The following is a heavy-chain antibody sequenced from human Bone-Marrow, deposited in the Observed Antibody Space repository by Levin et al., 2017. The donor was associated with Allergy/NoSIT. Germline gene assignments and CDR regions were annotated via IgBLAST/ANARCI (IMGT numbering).Heavy chain of an antibody. V-gene: IGHV3-7*01. J-gene: IGHJ4*02. D-gene: IGHD5-18*01. CDR1: GFDFSASW. CDR2: IKEDGSEQ. CDR3: ARIHHTGLAY. Sequence: LSLTCAASGFDFSASWMMWLRQAPGKGLEWVAQIKEDGSEQSYVDSVKGRFTISRDNAKNSLHLQMTGLRVEDTAIYFCARIHHTGLAYWGQGTLVTVSS.